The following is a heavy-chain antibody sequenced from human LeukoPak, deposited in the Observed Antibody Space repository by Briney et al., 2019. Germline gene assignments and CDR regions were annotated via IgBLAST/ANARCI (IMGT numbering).Heavy chain of an antibody. CDR3: AKARPRSEAVAGRGGYFDY. V-gene: IGHV3-23*01. J-gene: IGHJ4*02. CDR2: ISGSGGST. D-gene: IGHD6-19*01. CDR1: AFTFSSYA. Sequence: PGGSLRLSCAASAFTFSSYAMRWVRQAQGKGLEWVSAISGSGGSTSYADSVKGRFTICTDNSKNTLYLPMHRLRAEDTAVYYCAKARPRSEAVAGRGGYFDYWGQGTLVTVSP.